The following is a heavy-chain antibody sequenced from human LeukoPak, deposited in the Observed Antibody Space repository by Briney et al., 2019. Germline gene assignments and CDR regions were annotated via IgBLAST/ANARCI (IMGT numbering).Heavy chain of an antibody. CDR2: ISGDGGST. D-gene: IGHD1-1*01. CDR3: AALEHAFDI. V-gene: IGHV3-43*02. J-gene: IGHJ3*02. CDR1: GFTFDDYA. Sequence: GGSLRLSCAASGFTFDDYAMHWVRQAPGEGLEWVSLISGDGGSTYYADSVKGRFTTSRDNSKNSLYLQMNSLRTEDTALYYCAALEHAFDIWGQGTMVTVSS.